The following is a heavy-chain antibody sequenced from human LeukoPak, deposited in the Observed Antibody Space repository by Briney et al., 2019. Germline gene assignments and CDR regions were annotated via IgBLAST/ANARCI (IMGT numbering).Heavy chain of an antibody. CDR2: INHSGST. V-gene: IGHV4-4*02. J-gene: IGHJ4*02. Sequence: SETLSLTCAVSGGSISSSNWWSWIRQPPGKGLEWIGEINHSGSTNYNPSLKSRVTISVDTSKNQFSLKLSSVTAADTAVYYCARYTEDIVVVPAAISEGYFDYWGQGTLVTVSS. CDR3: ARYTEDIVVVPAAISEGYFDY. D-gene: IGHD2-2*01. CDR1: GGSISSSNW.